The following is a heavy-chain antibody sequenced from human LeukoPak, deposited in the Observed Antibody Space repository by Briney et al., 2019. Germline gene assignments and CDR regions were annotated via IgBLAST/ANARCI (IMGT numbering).Heavy chain of an antibody. V-gene: IGHV3-21*06. CDR3: ARGRSITILRGVAISDGFDI. CDR2: IATSSDYI. D-gene: IGHD3-10*01. Sequence: GGSLRLSCAASGFTFSKYAMSWVRQAPGKGLEWVSSIATSSDYIYYAGSLKGRFTISRDNAKNSLYLHMNSLRPDDTAVYYCARGRSITILRGVAISDGFDIWGQGTKVTVS. J-gene: IGHJ3*02. CDR1: GFTFSKYA.